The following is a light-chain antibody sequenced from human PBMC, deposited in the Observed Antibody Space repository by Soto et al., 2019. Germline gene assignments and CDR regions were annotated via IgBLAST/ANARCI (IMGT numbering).Light chain of an antibody. J-gene: IGKJ2*01. Sequence: EIVMTQSPATLSVSPGERDTLSCRASQSVSSNLAWYQQKPGQAPRLLIYGASTRATGIPARFSGSGSGTEFTLTISSLQSEDFAVYYCQQYNNWPSNTFGQGTKLEIK. V-gene: IGKV3-15*01. CDR1: QSVSSN. CDR2: GAS. CDR3: QQYNNWPSNT.